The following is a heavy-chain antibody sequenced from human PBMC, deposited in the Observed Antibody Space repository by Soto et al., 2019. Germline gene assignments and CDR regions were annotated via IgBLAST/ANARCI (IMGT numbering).Heavy chain of an antibody. CDR2: IIPIFGTA. V-gene: IGHV1-69*12. CDR1: GGTFSSYA. CDR3: ARGWGDGYNYGDYYYYGMDV. D-gene: IGHD5-12*01. Sequence: QVQLVQSGAEVKKPGSSVKVSCKASGGTFSSYAISWVRQAPGQGLEWMGGIIPIFGTANYAQKFQGRVTITADESTSTAYMELSSLRFADTAVYYCARGWGDGYNYGDYYYYGMDVWGKGTTVTVCS. J-gene: IGHJ6*04.